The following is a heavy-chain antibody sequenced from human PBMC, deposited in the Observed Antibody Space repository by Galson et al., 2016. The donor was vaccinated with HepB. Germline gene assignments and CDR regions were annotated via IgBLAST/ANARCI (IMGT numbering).Heavy chain of an antibody. CDR1: GGSISRDYY. CDR3: ASLPVGGWELFYLDH. J-gene: IGHJ4*02. CDR2: IYSNEDT. V-gene: IGHV4-39*01. Sequence: ETLSLTCIVSGGSISRDYYWGWIRQPPGRGLEWIGSIYSNEDTYYNPSLKSRVTLSVDTSKNQFSLRPNSVTAADTAVYYCASLPVGGWELFYLDHWGQGTLVTVSS. D-gene: IGHD1-26*01.